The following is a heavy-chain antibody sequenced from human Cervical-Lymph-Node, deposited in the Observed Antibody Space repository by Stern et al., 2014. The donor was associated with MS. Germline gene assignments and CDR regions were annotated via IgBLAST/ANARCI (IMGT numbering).Heavy chain of an antibody. CDR2: LNRSSGHS. J-gene: IGHJ4*02. CDR1: VYTFTTYD. CDR3: ARGGFSIGWPTLDY. D-gene: IGHD6-19*01. Sequence: VHLVESGAEVKKPGASVKVSCKASVYTFTTYDINWVRQATGQGLEWMGWLNRSSGHSQDAQKFQVRVTMTRNTSIGTAYIELSSLRSDDTAVYYCARGGFSIGWPTLDYWCQGSLVTVSS. V-gene: IGHV1-8*01.